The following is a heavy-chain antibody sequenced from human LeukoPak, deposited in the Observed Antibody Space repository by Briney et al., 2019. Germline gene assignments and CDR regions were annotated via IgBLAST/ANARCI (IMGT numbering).Heavy chain of an antibody. CDR3: ARHVLIYGMDV. Sequence: SETLSLTCTVSGGSISSSSYYWGWIRQPPGKGLEWIGSIYYSGSTYYNPSLKSRVTISVDTSKNQFSLKLSSVTAADTAVYYCARHVLIYGMDVWGQGTTVTVSS. CDR2: IYYSGST. J-gene: IGHJ6*02. CDR1: GGSISSSSYY. V-gene: IGHV4-39*01. D-gene: IGHD3-10*02.